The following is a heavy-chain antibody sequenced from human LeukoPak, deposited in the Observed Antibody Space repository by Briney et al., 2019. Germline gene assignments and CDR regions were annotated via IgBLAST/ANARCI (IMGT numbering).Heavy chain of an antibody. CDR1: GFAFRNYA. J-gene: IGHJ4*02. D-gene: IGHD1-1*01. CDR3: ARDWKCDC. V-gene: IGHV3-23*01. Sequence: GGSLRLSCAASGFAFRNYAMTWVRQAPGKGLEWVAAISDSGAKTSYADSVKGRYTISRDNSKNMLYLQMNSLRVEDMAVYSCARDWKCDCWGQGTLATVSS. CDR2: ISDSGAKT.